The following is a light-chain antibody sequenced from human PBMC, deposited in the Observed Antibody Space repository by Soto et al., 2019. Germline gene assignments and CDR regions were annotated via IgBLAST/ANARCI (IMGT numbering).Light chain of an antibody. CDR1: QSVSSSY. CDR2: GAS. V-gene: IGKV3-20*01. CDR3: QQYGSSPPLT. J-gene: IGKJ4*01. Sequence: EIGLTQSPGTLSLSPGERATLSCRASQSVSSSYLAWYQQKPGQAPRHLIYGASSRATGIPDRFSGSGSRTAFTLNISRLEPEDFAVYYCQQYGSSPPLTFGGGPKVEIK.